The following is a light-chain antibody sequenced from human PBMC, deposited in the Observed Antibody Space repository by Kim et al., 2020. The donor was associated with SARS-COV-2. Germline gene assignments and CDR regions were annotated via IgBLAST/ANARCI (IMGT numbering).Light chain of an antibody. V-gene: IGLV3-1*01. CDR2: QDS. J-gene: IGLJ2*01. CDR1: KLGDKY. Sequence: PGQTASIPCSGDKLGDKYACWYQQKPGQSPVLVIYQDSKRPSGIPERFSGSNSGNTATLTISGTQAMDEADYYCQAWDSSTGVVFGGGTQLTVL. CDR3: QAWDSSTGVV.